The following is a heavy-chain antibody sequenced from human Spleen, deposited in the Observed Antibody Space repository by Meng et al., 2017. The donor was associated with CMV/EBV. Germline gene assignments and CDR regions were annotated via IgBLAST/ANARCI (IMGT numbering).Heavy chain of an antibody. CDR1: GYTFTSYW. CDR3: ARRGIVVVPAAGPGDAFDI. CDR2: IYPGAYDT. J-gene: IGHJ3*02. D-gene: IGHD2-2*01. V-gene: IGHV5-51*01. Sequence: KVSCKGSGYTFTSYWIGWVRQVPGKGLEWMGVIYPGAYDTRYSPSFQGQVTISADKSISTAYLQWSSLKAWDTAMYYCARRGIVVVPAAGPGDAFDIWGQGTMVTVSS.